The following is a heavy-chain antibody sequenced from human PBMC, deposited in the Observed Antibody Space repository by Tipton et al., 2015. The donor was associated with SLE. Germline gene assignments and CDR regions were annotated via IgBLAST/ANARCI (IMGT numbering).Heavy chain of an antibody. D-gene: IGHD6-13*01. CDR3: ALDSSFDY. V-gene: IGHV3-30*02. Sequence: SLRLSCAASGFTFSSYGMHWVRQAPGKGLEWVAFIRYDESDKYYADSLKGRFTISRDNSKNTLYLQMNSLRAEDTAVYYCALDSSFDYWGQGTLVTVSS. J-gene: IGHJ4*02. CDR1: GFTFSSYG. CDR2: IRYDESDK.